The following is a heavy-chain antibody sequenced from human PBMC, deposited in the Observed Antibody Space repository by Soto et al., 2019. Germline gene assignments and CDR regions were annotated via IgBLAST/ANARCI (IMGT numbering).Heavy chain of an antibody. V-gene: IGHV4-39*01. J-gene: IGHJ4*02. Sequence: SETLSLTCTVSGGSISSSSYYWGWIRQPPGKGLEWIGSIYYSGSTYYNPSLKSRVTISVDTSKNQFSLKLSSVTAADTAVYYCASQGEQWLVPNIIDYWGQGTLVTVSS. CDR3: ASQGEQWLVPNIIDY. CDR1: GGSISSSSYY. CDR2: IYYSGST. D-gene: IGHD6-19*01.